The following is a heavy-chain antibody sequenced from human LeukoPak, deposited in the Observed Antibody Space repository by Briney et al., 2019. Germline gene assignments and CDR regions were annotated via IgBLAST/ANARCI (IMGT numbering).Heavy chain of an antibody. J-gene: IGHJ4*02. D-gene: IGHD2-21*02. CDR2: IQDDGSEK. V-gene: IGHV3-7*01. Sequence: GGSLRLSCAASGFNIVGYSLSWVRQAPGKGLEWVANIQDDGSEKNYVGSVKGRFIISRDNAKNSLFLQMSSLRDEDTALYYCARGWAAIPDWGQGTLVTVSS. CDR1: GFNIVGYS. CDR3: ARGWAAIPD.